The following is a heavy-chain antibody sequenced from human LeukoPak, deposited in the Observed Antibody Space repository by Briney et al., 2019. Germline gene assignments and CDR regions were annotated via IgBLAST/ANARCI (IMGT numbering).Heavy chain of an antibody. CDR3: AHGSAQYYEY. CDR2: IRSQTAGGTT. D-gene: IGHD2-15*01. Sequence: PGGSLRLSCAASGFIFTKYWMHWVRQAPGKGPEWVGRIRSQTAGGTTDFAAPVKGRFSISRDDSKNSLYLQMNSLTSEDTAVYYCAHGSAQYYEYWGQGTLVTVSS. CDR1: GFIFTKYW. J-gene: IGHJ1*01. V-gene: IGHV3-15*07.